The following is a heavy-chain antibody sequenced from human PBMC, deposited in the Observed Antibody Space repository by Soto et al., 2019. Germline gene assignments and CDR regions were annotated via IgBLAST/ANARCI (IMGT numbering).Heavy chain of an antibody. CDR2: ISGSGGST. D-gene: IGHD2-2*01. CDR1: GFTFSSYA. CDR3: AKAPGSYCSSTIFYLHFDS. Sequence: GGSLRLSCAASGFTFSSYAMSWVRQAPGKGLEWVSAISGSGGSTYYADSVKGRFTISRDNSKNTLYLQMNSLRAEDTAVYYCAKAPGSYCSSTIFYLHFDSWEKGTLALVS. V-gene: IGHV3-23*01. J-gene: IGHJ4*02.